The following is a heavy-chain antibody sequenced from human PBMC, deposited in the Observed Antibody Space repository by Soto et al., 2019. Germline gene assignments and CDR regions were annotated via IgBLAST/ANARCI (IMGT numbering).Heavy chain of an antibody. J-gene: IGHJ2*01. D-gene: IGHD4-4*01. CDR2: IYYSGST. CDR3: AGDPGNSVVHWYFDL. CDR1: GGSISSGDYY. Sequence: QVQLQESGPGLVKPSQTLSLTCTVSGGSISSGDYYWSWIRQPPGKGLEWIGYIYYSGSTYYHPSLKSRVTISVDTSKNQCSLKLSSVTAADTAVYYCAGDPGNSVVHWYFDLWCRGTLVTVSS. V-gene: IGHV4-30-4*01.